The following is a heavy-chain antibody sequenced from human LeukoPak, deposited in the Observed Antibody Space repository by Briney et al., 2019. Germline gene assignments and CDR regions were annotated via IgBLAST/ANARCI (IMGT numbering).Heavy chain of an antibody. D-gene: IGHD4-17*01. Sequence: PSGTLSLTCAVSGGSISSSNWWSWVRQPPGKGLEWIGEIYHSGSTNYNSSLKSRVTISVDKSKNQFSLKLSSVTAADTAVYYCARDSRGYGDYYFDYWGQGTLVTVSS. CDR3: ARDSRGYGDYYFDY. V-gene: IGHV4-4*02. J-gene: IGHJ4*02. CDR2: IYHSGST. CDR1: GGSISSSNW.